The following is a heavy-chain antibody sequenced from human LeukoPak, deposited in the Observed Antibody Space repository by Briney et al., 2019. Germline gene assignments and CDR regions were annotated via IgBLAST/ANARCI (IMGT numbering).Heavy chain of an antibody. V-gene: IGHV4-31*03. CDR3: AREGHDYGGLFDY. CDR1: GGSISSGGYY. CDR2: IYYSGST. J-gene: IGHJ4*02. D-gene: IGHD4-23*01. Sequence: PSETLSLTCTVSGGSISSGGYYWSWIRQHPGKGLEWIGYIYYSGSTYYNPSLKSRVTISVDTSKNQFSLKLSSVTAADTAVYYCAREGHDYGGLFDYWGQGTLVTVSS.